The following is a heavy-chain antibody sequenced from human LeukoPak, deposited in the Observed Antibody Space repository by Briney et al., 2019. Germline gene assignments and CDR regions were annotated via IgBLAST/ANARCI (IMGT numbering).Heavy chain of an antibody. CDR1: GGTFSSYA. CDR2: IIPIFGTA. J-gene: IGHJ6*03. Sequence: SVKVSCKASGGTFSSYAISWVRQAPGQGPEWMGGIIPIFGTANYAQKFQGRVTITADESTSTAYMELSSLRSEDTAVYYCARESPTYCSSTSCPRGYYYYYMDVWGKGTTVTVSS. CDR3: ARESPTYCSSTSCPRGYYYYYMDV. V-gene: IGHV1-69*13. D-gene: IGHD2-2*01.